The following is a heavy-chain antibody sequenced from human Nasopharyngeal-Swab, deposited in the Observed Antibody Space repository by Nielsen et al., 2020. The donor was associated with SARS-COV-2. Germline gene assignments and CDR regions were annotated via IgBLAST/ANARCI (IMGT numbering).Heavy chain of an antibody. Sequence: GSLRLSCAVYGGSFSGYYWSWIRQPPGKGLEWIGEINHSGNTKYNPSLKSRVTLSVDTSKNQFSLTLSSVTAADTAVYYCARDHYGDYGLVDYWGQGTLVTVSS. CDR3: ARDHYGDYGLVDY. J-gene: IGHJ4*02. CDR1: GGSFSGYY. CDR2: INHSGNT. V-gene: IGHV4-34*01. D-gene: IGHD4-17*01.